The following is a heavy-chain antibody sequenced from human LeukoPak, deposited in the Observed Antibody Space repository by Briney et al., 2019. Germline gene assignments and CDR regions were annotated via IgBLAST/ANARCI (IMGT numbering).Heavy chain of an antibody. Sequence: PSETLSLTCAVSGYPISSGYYWGWIRQPPGKGLEWIGSIYHSGSTYYNPSLKSRVTISVDTSKNQFSLKLSSVSAADTGVYYWARIDSSGWYWGGGFDYWGQGTLVTVSS. J-gene: IGHJ4*02. D-gene: IGHD6-19*01. V-gene: IGHV4-38-2*01. CDR1: GYPISSGYY. CDR2: IYHSGST. CDR3: ARIDSSGWYWGGGFDY.